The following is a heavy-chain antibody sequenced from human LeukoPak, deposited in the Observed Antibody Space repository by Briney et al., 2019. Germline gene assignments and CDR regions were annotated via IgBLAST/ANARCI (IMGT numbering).Heavy chain of an antibody. CDR1: GFTFSSYA. CDR3: AKDLPSITMIVGGFDP. Sequence: GGSLRLSCAASGFTFSSYAMSWVRQAPGKGLEWVSAISGSGGSTYYADSVKGRFTISRDNSKNTLYPQMNSLRAEDTAVYYCAKDLPSITMIVGGFDPWGQGTLVTVSS. D-gene: IGHD3-22*01. CDR2: ISGSGGST. V-gene: IGHV3-23*01. J-gene: IGHJ5*02.